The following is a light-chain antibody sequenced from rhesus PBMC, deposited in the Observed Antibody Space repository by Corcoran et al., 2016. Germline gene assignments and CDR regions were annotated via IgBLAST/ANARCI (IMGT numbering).Light chain of an antibody. V-gene: IGKV1S14*01. CDR1: QGIRNY. CDR2: YAS. Sequence: DIQMTQSPSSLSASVGDTVPITCRASQGIRNYLAWYQQKPGKAPKPLIYYASNLESGVPSRLIGSGSGTDFTLTSSSLQPEDCATYYCRQQNSDPRTFGQGTKVEIK. J-gene: IGKJ1*01. CDR3: RQQNSDPRT.